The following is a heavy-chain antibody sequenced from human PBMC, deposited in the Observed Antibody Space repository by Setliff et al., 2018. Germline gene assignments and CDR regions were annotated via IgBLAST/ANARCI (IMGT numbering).Heavy chain of an antibody. CDR2: INNYSLKT. Sequence: ASVKVSCKASGFTFRNYAISWVRQAPGQGLEWMGWINNYSLKTNSPQKSLDRLTMTTDTSTSTAYMELKDLTSDDTALYYCARINFYVSSGFYYASDYWGQGTLVTVSS. J-gene: IGHJ4*02. CDR3: ARINFYVSSGFYYASDY. V-gene: IGHV1-18*01. D-gene: IGHD3-22*01. CDR1: GFTFRNYA.